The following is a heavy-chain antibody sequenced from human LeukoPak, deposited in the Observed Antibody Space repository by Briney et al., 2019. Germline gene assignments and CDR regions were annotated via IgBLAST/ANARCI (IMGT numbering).Heavy chain of an antibody. D-gene: IGHD3-22*01. CDR2: IYYSGST. CDR1: GGSISSYY. V-gene: IGHV4-59*01. CDR3: ARGRSLRNYYDSSGSPHKFDP. Sequence: SETLSLTCTVSGGSISSYYWSWIRQPPGKGLEWIGYIYYSGSTNYNPSLKSRATISVDTSKNQFSLKLSSVTAADTAVYYCARGRSLRNYYDSSGSPHKFDPWGQGTLVTVSS. J-gene: IGHJ5*02.